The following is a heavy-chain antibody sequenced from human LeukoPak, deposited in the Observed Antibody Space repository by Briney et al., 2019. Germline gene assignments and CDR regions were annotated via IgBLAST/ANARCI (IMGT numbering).Heavy chain of an antibody. V-gene: IGHV3-7*01. J-gene: IGHJ4*02. CDR3: ASGVGAGDY. CDR2: IKQDGSEK. D-gene: IGHD1-26*01. Sequence: QLGGSLRLSCETSGFTFSTYGMRWVRQAPGKGLEWVANIKQDGSEKYYVDSVKGRFTISRDNAKNSLYLQMSSLRAEDTAVYYCASGVGAGDYWGQGTLVTVSS. CDR1: GFTFSTYG.